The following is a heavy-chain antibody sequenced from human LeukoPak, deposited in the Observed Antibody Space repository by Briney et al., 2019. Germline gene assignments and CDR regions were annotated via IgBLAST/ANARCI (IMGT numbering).Heavy chain of an antibody. D-gene: IGHD6-19*01. J-gene: IGHJ4*02. CDR1: GFTFSSYG. Sequence: AGGSLRLSCAASGFTFSSYGMHWVRQAPGKGLEWVAVIWYDGSNKYYADSVKGRFTISRDNSKNTLYLQMNSLRAEDTAVYYCVSSGGSGYDHSSGWYGQGDYWGQGTLVTVSS. CDR2: IWYDGSNK. CDR3: VSSGGSGYDHSSGWYGQGDY. V-gene: IGHV3-33*01.